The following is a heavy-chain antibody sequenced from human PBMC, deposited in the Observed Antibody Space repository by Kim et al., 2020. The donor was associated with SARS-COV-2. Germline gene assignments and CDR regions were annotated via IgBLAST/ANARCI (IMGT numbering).Heavy chain of an antibody. CDR1: GFTFSSYG. CDR2: ISYDGSNK. CDR3: ARERYSSSWYGDYYYYG. J-gene: IGHJ6*01. V-gene: IGHV3-33*05. D-gene: IGHD6-13*01. Sequence: GGSLRLSCAASGFTFSSYGMHWVRQAPGKGLEWVAVISYDGSNKYYADSVKGRFTISRDNSKNTLYLQMNSLRAEDTAVYYCARERYSSSWYGDYYYYG.